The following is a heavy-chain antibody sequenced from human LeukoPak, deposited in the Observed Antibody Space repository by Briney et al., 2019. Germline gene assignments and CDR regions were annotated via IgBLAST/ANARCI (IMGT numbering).Heavy chain of an antibody. V-gene: IGHV1-69*06. CDR1: GGTFSSYA. CDR2: IIPIFGTA. J-gene: IGHJ6*03. D-gene: IGHD2-15*01. Sequence: SVKVSCKASGGTFSSYAISWVRQAPGQGLEWMGGIIPIFGTANYAQKFQGRVTITADKSTSTAYMELSSLRSEDTAMYYCAINQAGYCGGGSCYRHEFYYMDVWGKGTSVTVSS. CDR3: AINQAGYCGGGSCYRHEFYYMDV.